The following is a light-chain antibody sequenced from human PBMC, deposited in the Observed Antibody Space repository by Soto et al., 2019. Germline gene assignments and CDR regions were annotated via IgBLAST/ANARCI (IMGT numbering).Light chain of an antibody. CDR1: QSFSSN. J-gene: IGKJ1*01. CDR2: GAS. Sequence: EIVMTQFPATLSVSPGERATLSCRASQSFSSNLAWYQQKPCQAPRLLIYGASTRATGIPARFSGSGSVTEFTLTISSLQSEDFAVYYCQQYNNWPPWTFGQGTKV. V-gene: IGKV3-15*01. CDR3: QQYNNWPPWT.